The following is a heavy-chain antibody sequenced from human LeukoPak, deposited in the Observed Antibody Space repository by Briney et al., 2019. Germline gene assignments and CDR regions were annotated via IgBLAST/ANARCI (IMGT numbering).Heavy chain of an antibody. Sequence: GGSLRLSCAASGFTFSSYSMNWVRQAPGKGLEWVSYISSSSSTIYYADSVKGRFTISRDNAKNSLYLQMNSLRAEDTAVYYCARYYYDSSGYPAGMDVWGQGTTVTVSS. CDR1: GFTFSSYS. J-gene: IGHJ6*02. V-gene: IGHV3-48*01. CDR3: ARYYYDSSGYPAGMDV. D-gene: IGHD3-22*01. CDR2: ISSSSSTI.